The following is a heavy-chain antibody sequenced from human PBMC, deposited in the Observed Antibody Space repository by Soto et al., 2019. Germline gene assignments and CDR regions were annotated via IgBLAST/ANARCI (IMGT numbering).Heavy chain of an antibody. V-gene: IGHV3-48*02. CDR1: GFTFSSYS. Sequence: EVQLVESGGGLVQPGGSLRLSCAASGFTFSSYSMNWVRQAPGKGLEWVSYIISSSSTIYYADSVKGRFTISRDNAKTSLYLQMNSLRDEDTAVYYCARDISSGYYGAFDIWGPGTMVTASS. CDR3: ARDISSGYYGAFDI. J-gene: IGHJ3*02. D-gene: IGHD3-22*01. CDR2: IISSSSTI.